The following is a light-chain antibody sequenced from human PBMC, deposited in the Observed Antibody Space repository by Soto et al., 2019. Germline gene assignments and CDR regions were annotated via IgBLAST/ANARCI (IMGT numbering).Light chain of an antibody. CDR2: GAS. Sequence: EIVMTQSPATLSVSPGERATLSCRASQSVSSNLAWYQQKPGQAPRLLIYGASTRATGIPARFSGSAYGTEFTLTISSLQSEDLAVYYCQQYNNWPRTFGQGTKVDIK. V-gene: IGKV3-15*01. CDR1: QSVSSN. J-gene: IGKJ1*01. CDR3: QQYNNWPRT.